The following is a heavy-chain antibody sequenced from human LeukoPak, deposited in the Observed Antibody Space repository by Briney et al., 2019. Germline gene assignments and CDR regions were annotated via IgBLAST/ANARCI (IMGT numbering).Heavy chain of an antibody. CDR3: AREGGFYRPLDY. V-gene: IGHV4-4*02. J-gene: IGHJ4*02. CDR2: VRLDGRT. CDR1: GGSVINTNW. D-gene: IGHD3-3*01. Sequence: PSGTLSLTCGVSGGSVINTNWWTWVRQPPGKGLEWIGEVRLDGRTNYNPSLESRLTMSVDVSENQVSLKLTSVTGADTAVYYCAREGGFYRPLDYSGQGTLVTVSS.